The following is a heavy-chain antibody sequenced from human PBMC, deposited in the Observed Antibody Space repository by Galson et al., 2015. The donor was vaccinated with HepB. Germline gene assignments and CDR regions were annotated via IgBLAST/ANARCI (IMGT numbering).Heavy chain of an antibody. CDR3: ASSFPGSSWFYYFDY. CDR2: INSDGSST. V-gene: IGHV3-74*01. J-gene: IGHJ4*02. Sequence: SLRLSCAASGFTFSSYWMHWVRQAPGKGLVWVSRINSDGSSTSYADSVKGRSTISRDNAKSTLYLQMNSLRAEDTAVYYCASSFPGSSWFYYFDYWGQGTLVTVSS. D-gene: IGHD6-13*01. CDR1: GFTFSSYW.